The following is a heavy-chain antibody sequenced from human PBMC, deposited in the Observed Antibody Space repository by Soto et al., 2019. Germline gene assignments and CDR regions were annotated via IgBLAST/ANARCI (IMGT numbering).Heavy chain of an antibody. J-gene: IGHJ3*01. CDR1: GCTFRNYG. Sequence: GGSLRLSCAASGCTFRNYGMNWVRQAPGKGLEWVSYIGIGSSTTYYADSVKGRFTISRDNAKNSLYLQMNSLRAEDTAVYYCARDQLYYNDISGRPLNAFDVWGQGTIVTVSS. CDR3: ARDQLYYNDISGRPLNAFDV. CDR2: IGIGSSTT. D-gene: IGHD3-22*01. V-gene: IGHV3-48*01.